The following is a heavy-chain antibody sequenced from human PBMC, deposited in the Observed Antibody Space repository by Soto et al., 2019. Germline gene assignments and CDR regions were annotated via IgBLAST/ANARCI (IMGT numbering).Heavy chain of an antibody. CDR1: GYTFTGYA. J-gene: IGHJ6*02. D-gene: IGHD2-21*01. Sequence: ASVKVSCKASGYTFTGYAMHWVRQAPGQRLEWMGWINAGNGNTKYSQKFQGRVTITRDTSASTAYMEVRSLRSEDTAVYYCAREGVAPYFYYGMDVWGQGTPVTVSS. CDR3: AREGVAPYFYYGMDV. V-gene: IGHV1-3*01. CDR2: INAGNGNT.